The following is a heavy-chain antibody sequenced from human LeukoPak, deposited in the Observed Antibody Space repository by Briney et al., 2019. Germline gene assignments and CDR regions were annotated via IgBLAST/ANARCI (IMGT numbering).Heavy chain of an antibody. V-gene: IGHV4-31*03. Sequence: PSETLSLTCTVSGGSISSGGYYWSWIRQHPGEGLEWMGYIYYSGSTYSNPSLKSRVTISVDTSKNQFSLNLSSVTAADTAVYYCARDGQDYYVSETYYNEHAFDIWGQGTMVTVSS. J-gene: IGHJ3*02. CDR3: ARDGQDYYVSETYYNEHAFDI. CDR2: IYYSGST. D-gene: IGHD3-10*01. CDR1: GGSISSGGYY.